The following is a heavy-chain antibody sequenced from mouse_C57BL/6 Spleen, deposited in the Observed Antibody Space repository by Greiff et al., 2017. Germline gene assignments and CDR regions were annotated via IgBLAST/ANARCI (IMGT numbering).Heavy chain of an antibody. CDR2: IYPGSGNT. J-gene: IGHJ3*01. V-gene: IGHV1-66*01. Sequence: QLQQSGPELVKPGASVKISCKASGYSFTSYYIHWVKQRPGQGLEWIGWIYPGSGNTKYNEKFKGKATLTADTSSSTAYMQLSSLTSEDSAVYYCARSDYYHFFAYWGQGTLVTVSA. CDR3: ARSDYYHFFAY. D-gene: IGHD2-4*01. CDR1: GYSFTSYY.